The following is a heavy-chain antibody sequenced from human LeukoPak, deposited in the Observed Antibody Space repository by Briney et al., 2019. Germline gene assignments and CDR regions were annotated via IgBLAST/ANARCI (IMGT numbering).Heavy chain of an antibody. CDR1: GYTFTSYG. CDR2: TSAYNGNT. V-gene: IGHV1-18*01. J-gene: IGHJ3*02. CDR3: ARDSITMIVVVTDDAFDI. D-gene: IGHD3-22*01. Sequence: ASVKVSCKASGYTFTSYGISWVRQAPGQGLEWMGWTSAYNGNTNYAQKLQGRVTMTTDTSTSTAYMELRSLRSDDTAVYYCARDSITMIVVVTDDAFDIWGQGTMVTVSS.